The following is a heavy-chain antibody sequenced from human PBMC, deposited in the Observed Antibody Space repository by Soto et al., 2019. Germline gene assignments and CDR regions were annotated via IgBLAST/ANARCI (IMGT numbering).Heavy chain of an antibody. D-gene: IGHD6-19*01. V-gene: IGHV3-64D*08. J-gene: IGHJ5*02. CDR2: IGKNGDDT. CDR1: GFNFNRYV. CDR3: VKETPYLHSAWMERNYFGIDA. Sequence: EGSLRLSCSASGFNFNRYVMAWVRQAPGRGLEYVAGIGKNGDDTYYANSVRGRFSISRENSKSTLFLQMSSLTIEDTAIYKCVKETPYLHSAWMERNYFGIDAWGKGISVTVSS.